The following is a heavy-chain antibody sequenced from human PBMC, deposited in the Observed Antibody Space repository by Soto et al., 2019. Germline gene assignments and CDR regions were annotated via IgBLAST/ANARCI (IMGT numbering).Heavy chain of an antibody. CDR3: TRASRYVDWLFDY. J-gene: IGHJ4*02. D-gene: IGHD3-9*01. V-gene: IGHV3-49*03. Sequence: GVSLRLSCTAYGFTFGDYAMSWFRQAPGKGLEWAGFIRSKAYGGTTEYAASVKGRFTISRDDSKSIAYLQMNSLKTEDTAVYYCTRASRYVDWLFDYWGQGTLVTVSS. CDR2: IRSKAYGGTT. CDR1: GFTFGDYA.